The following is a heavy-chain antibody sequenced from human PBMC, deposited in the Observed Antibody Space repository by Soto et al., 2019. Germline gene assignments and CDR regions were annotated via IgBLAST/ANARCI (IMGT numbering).Heavy chain of an antibody. J-gene: IGHJ6*02. CDR1: GGTFSSYA. V-gene: IGHV1-69*01. D-gene: IGHD4-17*01. CDR2: IIPIFGTA. Sequence: QVQLVQSGAEVKKPGSSVKVSCKASGGTFSSYAISWVRQAPGQGLAWMGGIIPIFGTANYAQKFQGRVTITADESTSTAYMELSSLRSDDTAVYYCARGEGVYAVTPKNGMDVWGQGTTVTVSS. CDR3: ARGEGVYAVTPKNGMDV.